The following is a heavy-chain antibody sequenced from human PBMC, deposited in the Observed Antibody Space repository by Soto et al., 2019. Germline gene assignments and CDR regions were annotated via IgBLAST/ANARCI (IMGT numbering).Heavy chain of an antibody. CDR1: GFAFSSYS. CDR3: ARDTTSITMPV. J-gene: IGHJ6*02. V-gene: IGHV3-21*01. CDR2: ISSSSSYI. Sequence: PGGSLRLSCAASGFAFSSYSMNWVRQAPGKGLEWVSSISSSSSYIYYADSVKGRFTISRGNAKNSLYLQMNSLRAEDTAVYYCARDTTSITMPVWGQGTTVTVSS. D-gene: IGHD3-10*01.